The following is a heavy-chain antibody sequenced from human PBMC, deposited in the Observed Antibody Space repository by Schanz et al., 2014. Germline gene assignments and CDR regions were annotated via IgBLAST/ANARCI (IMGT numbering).Heavy chain of an antibody. V-gene: IGHV3-23*01. J-gene: IGHJ4*02. CDR2: ISGSGGST. CDR3: AKDAENTAMITDYFDY. CDR1: GFTFSSYA. D-gene: IGHD5-18*01. Sequence: EMQLLESGGGLAQPGGSLRLSCAASGFTFSSYAMSWVRQAPGKGLEWVSAISGSGGSTYYANSVKGRFGISRDNSENTLYLQMSSLRVEDTAVYYCAKDAENTAMITDYFDYWGQGTLVTVSS.